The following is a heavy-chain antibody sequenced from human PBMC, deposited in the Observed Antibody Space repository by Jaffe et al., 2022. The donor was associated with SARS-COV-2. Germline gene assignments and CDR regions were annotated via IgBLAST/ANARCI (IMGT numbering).Heavy chain of an antibody. CDR3: ARENVLWFGELGGWFDP. CDR2: INPSGGST. D-gene: IGHD3-10*01. J-gene: IGHJ5*02. Sequence: QVQLVQSGAEVKKPGASVKVSCKASGYTFTSYYMHWVRQAPGQGLEWMGIINPSGGSTSYAQKLQGRVTMTRDTSTSTVYMELSSLRSEDTAVYYCARENVLWFGELGGWFDPWGQGTLVTVSS. CDR1: GYTFTSYY. V-gene: IGHV1-46*04.